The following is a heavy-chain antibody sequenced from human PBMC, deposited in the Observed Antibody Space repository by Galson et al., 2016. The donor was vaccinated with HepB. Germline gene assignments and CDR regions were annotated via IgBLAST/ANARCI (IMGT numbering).Heavy chain of an antibody. CDR3: ARVFGATYDFDS. V-gene: IGHV4-59*01. CDR1: GASIRSYS. J-gene: IGHJ4*02. CDR2: IYYSGST. Sequence: SETLSLTCTVSGASIRSYSWSWIRQPPGKGLEWIGYIYYSGSTNNNPSLKSRVTMSLDTSKNQFSLKLRSVTASDTAVYYCARVFGATYDFDSWGQGILVSVSS. D-gene: IGHD1-26*01.